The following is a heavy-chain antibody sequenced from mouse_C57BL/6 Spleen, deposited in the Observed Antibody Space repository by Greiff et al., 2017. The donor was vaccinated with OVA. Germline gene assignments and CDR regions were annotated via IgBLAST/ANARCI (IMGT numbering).Heavy chain of an antibody. Sequence: VQLQQPGTELVKPGASVKLSCKASGYTFTSYWMHWVKQRPGQGLEWIGNINPSNGGTNYNEKFKSKATLTVDKSSSTAYMQLSSLTSEDSAVYYCARSSSNYGYYFDYWGQGTTLTVSS. D-gene: IGHD2-5*01. CDR2: INPSNGGT. J-gene: IGHJ2*01. CDR1: GYTFTSYW. V-gene: IGHV1-53*01. CDR3: ARSSSNYGYYFDY.